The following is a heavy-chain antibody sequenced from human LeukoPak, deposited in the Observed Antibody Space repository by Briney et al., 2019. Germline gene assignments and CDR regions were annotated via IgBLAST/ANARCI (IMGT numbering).Heavy chain of an antibody. D-gene: IGHD3-22*01. CDR2: IWYDGSNK. V-gene: IGHV3-33*01. Sequence: GGSLRLSCAASGFTFSSYGMHWVRQAPGKGLEWVAVIWYDGSNKYYADSVKGRFTISRDNSKNTLYLQMNSLRAEDTAVYYCARDTYYYDSSGYCCYSDYWGQGTLVTVSS. CDR1: GFTFSSYG. J-gene: IGHJ4*02. CDR3: ARDTYYYDSSGYCCYSDY.